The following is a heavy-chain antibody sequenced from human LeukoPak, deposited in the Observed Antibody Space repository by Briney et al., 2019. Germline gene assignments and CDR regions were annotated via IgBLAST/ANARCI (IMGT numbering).Heavy chain of an antibody. D-gene: IGHD6-19*01. CDR2: IYTSGST. CDR3: ARSLAVAGTSNNWFDP. CDR1: GGSISSGSYY. V-gene: IGHV4-61*02. Sequence: SQTLSLTCTVSGGSISSGSYYWSWIRQPAGKGLEWIGRIYTSGSTNYNPSLKSRVTISVDPSKNQFSLKLSSVTAADTAVYYCARSLAVAGTSNNWFDPWGQGTLVTVSS. J-gene: IGHJ5*02.